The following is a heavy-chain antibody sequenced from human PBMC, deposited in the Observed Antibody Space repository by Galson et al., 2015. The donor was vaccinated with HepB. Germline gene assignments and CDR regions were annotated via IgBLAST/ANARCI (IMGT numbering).Heavy chain of an antibody. CDR1: GFTFSGYW. J-gene: IGHJ4*02. V-gene: IGHV3-7*05. D-gene: IGHD6-13*01. CDR2: IKKDESEK. Sequence: SLRLSCAAAGFTFSGYWMTWVRQAPGKGLEWVANIKKDESEKYYVDSVKGRFTISRDNAKNSLYLQLNSLRAEDTAVCFCARFAGGGYSTSWCRSGFDYWGQGTLVIVSS. CDR3: ARFAGGGYSTSWCRSGFDY.